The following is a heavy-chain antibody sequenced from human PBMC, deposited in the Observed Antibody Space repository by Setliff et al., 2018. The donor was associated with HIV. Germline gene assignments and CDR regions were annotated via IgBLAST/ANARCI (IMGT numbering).Heavy chain of an antibody. J-gene: IGHJ4*02. CDR2: IRYDGTYK. Sequence: GGSLRLSCTASGFTFGDYAMSWVRQAPGKGLEWVAFIRYDGTYKYYADSLKGRFTISRDNSKNTLFLQMNSLRTEDTAVYYCAKNFYSSPWSPLDYWGQGTLVTVSS. D-gene: IGHD6-19*01. V-gene: IGHV3-30*02. CDR3: AKNFYSSPWSPLDY. CDR1: GFTFGDYA.